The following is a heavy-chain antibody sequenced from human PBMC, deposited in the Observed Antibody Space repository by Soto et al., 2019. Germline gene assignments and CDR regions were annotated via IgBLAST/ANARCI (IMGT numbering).Heavy chain of an antibody. Sequence: GESLKISCKGSGYSFISYWIGWVRQMPGKGLEWMGIIYPGDSDTRYSPSFQGQVTISADKSISTAYLQWSSLKAPDTAMYYCARLGGWGHCSNTRCYTFDYWGQGTPVTVSS. CDR1: GYSFISYW. J-gene: IGHJ4*02. D-gene: IGHD2-2*02. CDR3: ARLGGWGHCSNTRCYTFDY. V-gene: IGHV5-51*01. CDR2: IYPGDSDT.